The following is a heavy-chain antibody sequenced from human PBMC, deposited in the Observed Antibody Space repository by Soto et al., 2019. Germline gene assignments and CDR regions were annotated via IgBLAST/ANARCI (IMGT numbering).Heavy chain of an antibody. CDR1: GYTFTSYG. CDR2: ISAYDGNT. D-gene: IGHD3-10*01. Sequence: ASVKVSCKASGYTFTSYGISWVRQAPGQGLEWMGWISAYDGNTNYAQKLQGRVTMTTDTSTSTAYMELRSLRSDDTAVYYCAFMVRGVYGMDVWGQGTTVTVSS. J-gene: IGHJ6*02. V-gene: IGHV1-18*04. CDR3: AFMVRGVYGMDV.